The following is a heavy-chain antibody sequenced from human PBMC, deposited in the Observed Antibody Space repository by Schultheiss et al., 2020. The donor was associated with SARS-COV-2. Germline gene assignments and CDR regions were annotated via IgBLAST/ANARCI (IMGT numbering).Heavy chain of an antibody. J-gene: IGHJ6*02. CDR2: IYYSGST. D-gene: IGHD2-2*01. CDR1: GGSISSYY. V-gene: IGHV4-59*12. CDR3: ARDQVVPAAMFNV. Sequence: SETLSLTCSVSGGSISSYYWSWIRQPPGKGLEWIGYIYYSGSTNYNPSLKSRVTISVDTSKNQFSLKLSSVTAADTAVYYCARDQVVPAAMFNVWGQGTTVTVSS.